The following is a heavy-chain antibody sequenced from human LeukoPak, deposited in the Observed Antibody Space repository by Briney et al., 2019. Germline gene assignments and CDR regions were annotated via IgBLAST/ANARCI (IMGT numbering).Heavy chain of an antibody. Sequence: SQTLSLTCAISGDSVSSNRATWNWIRQSPSRGLEWLGRTYYMSKWYNDYAVSVKTRITINPDTSKNQFSLQLNSVTPEDTAVYFCARDQSWTTGFDIWGQGTMVTVSS. CDR1: GDSVSSNRAT. CDR2: TYYMSKWYN. V-gene: IGHV6-1*01. CDR3: ARDQSWTTGFDI. D-gene: IGHD2-8*02. J-gene: IGHJ3*02.